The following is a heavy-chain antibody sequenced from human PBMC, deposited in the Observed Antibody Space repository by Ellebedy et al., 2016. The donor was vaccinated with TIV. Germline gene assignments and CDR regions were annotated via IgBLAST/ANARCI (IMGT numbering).Heavy chain of an antibody. CDR2: IYPYNGDT. D-gene: IGHD1-7*01. J-gene: IGHJ5*02. CDR3: ARDRDWNYGGWFDP. Sequence: ASVKVSCKASGYTFTAYHIHWVRQAPGQGLEWMGWIYPYNGDTNYAQKFQGRVTMTRDTSISTGYMELRSLRSDDTAVYYCARDRDWNYGGWFDPWGQGTLVTVSS. V-gene: IGHV1-2*02. CDR1: GYTFTAYH.